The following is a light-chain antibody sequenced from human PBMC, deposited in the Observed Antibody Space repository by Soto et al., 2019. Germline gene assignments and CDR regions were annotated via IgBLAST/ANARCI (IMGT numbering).Light chain of an antibody. CDR1: QSVSSY. Sequence: IVLTQSPSTLSLSPVERAPLSCRASQSVSSYLAWYQQKPGQAPRLLIYDASNRATGIPDRFSGSGSGTEFTLTISSLQPDDFATYYCQQYNSYPWTFGQGTKVDI. J-gene: IGKJ1*01. CDR3: QQYNSYPWT. CDR2: DAS. V-gene: IGKV3-11*01.